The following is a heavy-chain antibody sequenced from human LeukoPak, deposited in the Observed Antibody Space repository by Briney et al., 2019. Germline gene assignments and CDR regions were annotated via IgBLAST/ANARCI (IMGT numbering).Heavy chain of an antibody. CDR3: ARELYLYYYDSSGSNDAFDI. D-gene: IGHD3-22*01. CDR1: GFTFSSYG. CDR2: IWYDGSNK. Sequence: AGGSLRLSCAASGFTFSSYGMHWVRQAPGKGLEWVSVIWYDGSNKYYADSVKGRFTISRDNSKNTLYLQMNSLRAEDTAVYYWARELYLYYYDSSGSNDAFDIWGQGTMVTVSS. J-gene: IGHJ3*02. V-gene: IGHV3-33*01.